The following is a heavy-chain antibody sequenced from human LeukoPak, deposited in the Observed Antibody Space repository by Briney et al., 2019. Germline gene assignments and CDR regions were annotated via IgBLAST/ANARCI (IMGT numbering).Heavy chain of an antibody. CDR3: VRIYCSTTTCYPDY. V-gene: IGHV1-2*06. J-gene: IGHJ4*02. D-gene: IGHD2-2*01. CDR1: GYTFTGYY. CDR2: INPNSGGT. Sequence: AXXKVSCKASGYTFTGYYMHWVRQAPGQGLEWMGRINPNSGGTNYAQKFQGRVTKTRDTSISTAYMELSKLRSDDTAVYYCVRIYCSTTTCYPDYWGQGTLVTVSS.